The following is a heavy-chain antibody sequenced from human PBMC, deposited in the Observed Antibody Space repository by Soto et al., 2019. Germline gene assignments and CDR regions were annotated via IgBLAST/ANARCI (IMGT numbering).Heavy chain of an antibody. CDR1: GGSISSYY. Sequence: QVQLQESGPGLVKPSETLSLTCTVSGGSISSYYGSWIRQPPGGGLEWIGHIYHSGSTTDNPSLRSLVTISLDTSKTQISLKLTSLTAPVASVYYLARGRGRFYADIWRQGTRFTVSS. CDR3: ARGRGRFYADI. D-gene: IGHD3-3*01. J-gene: IGHJ4*02. V-gene: IGHV4-59*12. CDR2: IYHSGST.